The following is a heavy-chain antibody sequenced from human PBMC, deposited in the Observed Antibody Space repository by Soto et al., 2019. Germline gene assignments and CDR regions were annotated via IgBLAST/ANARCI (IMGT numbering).Heavy chain of an antibody. J-gene: IGHJ6*01. CDR3: AGHSYDRADGMDV. Sequence: GGSLRLSCAASGFTFSTYSMNWVRQAPGKGLEWVSYISSSSSTIFYADSVKGRFTISRDNVKNSLYLQLNSLRDEDTAVYYCAGHSYDRADGMDVWGQGTTVTVSS. V-gene: IGHV3-48*02. CDR1: GFTFSTYS. CDR2: ISSSSSTI. D-gene: IGHD3-22*01.